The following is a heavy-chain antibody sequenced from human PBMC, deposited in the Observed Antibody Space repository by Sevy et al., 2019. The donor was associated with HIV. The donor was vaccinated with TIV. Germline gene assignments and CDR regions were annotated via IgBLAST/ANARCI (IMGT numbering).Heavy chain of an antibody. V-gene: IGHV3-48*02. CDR3: ARRVGDGDYLGWYYYYGMDV. CDR2: ISSSSITI. CDR1: GFTFSSYS. Sequence: GGSLRLSCAASGFTFSSYSMNWVRQAPGKGLEWVSYISSSSITIYYADSVKGRFTISRDNAKNSLYLQMNSLRDEDTAVYYCARRVGDGDYLGWYYYYGMDVWGQGTTVTVSS. J-gene: IGHJ6*02. D-gene: IGHD4-17*01.